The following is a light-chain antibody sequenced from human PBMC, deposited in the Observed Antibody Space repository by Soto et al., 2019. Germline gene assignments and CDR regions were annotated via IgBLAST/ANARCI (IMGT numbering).Light chain of an antibody. J-gene: IGKJ2*01. CDR2: LGS. CDR3: IQARQSPQS. Sequence: DIVMTQSPLPLPVTPGEPASISCRSSHSLLQSDGNSRLEWYVQKPGQSPQLLIYLGSLRASGVPYRFSVSGSGTDFTLKISRVAAGDVGVYFCIQARQSPQSFGQGPKLEI. CDR1: HSLLQSDGNSR. V-gene: IGKV2-28*01.